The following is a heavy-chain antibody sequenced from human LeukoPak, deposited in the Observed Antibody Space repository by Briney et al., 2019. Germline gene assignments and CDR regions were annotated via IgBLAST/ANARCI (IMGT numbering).Heavy chain of an antibody. D-gene: IGHD5-18*01. J-gene: IGHJ4*02. CDR3: AREGYSYGIDH. CDR1: GFTFSDYW. CDR2: IKQDGSEK. V-gene: IGHV3-7*01. Sequence: GGSLRLSCAASGFTFSDYWMSWVRQAPGKGLGWVANIKQDGSEKYYVDSVKGRFTISRDNAENSLYLQMNSLRAEDTAVYYCAREGYSYGIDHWGQGTLVTVSS.